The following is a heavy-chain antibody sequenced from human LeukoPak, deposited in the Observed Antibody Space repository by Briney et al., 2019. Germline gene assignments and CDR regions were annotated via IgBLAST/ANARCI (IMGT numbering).Heavy chain of an antibody. V-gene: IGHV1-69*13. D-gene: IGHD2-15*01. CDR1: GGTFSSYA. Sequence: ASVKVSCKASGGTFSSYAISWVRQAPGQGLEWMGGIIPIFGTANYAQKFQGRVTITADESTSTAYMELSSLRSEDTAVYYCAREGGDIVVVVAATGNNWFDPWGQGTLVTVSS. J-gene: IGHJ5*02. CDR2: IIPIFGTA. CDR3: AREGGDIVVVVAATGNNWFDP.